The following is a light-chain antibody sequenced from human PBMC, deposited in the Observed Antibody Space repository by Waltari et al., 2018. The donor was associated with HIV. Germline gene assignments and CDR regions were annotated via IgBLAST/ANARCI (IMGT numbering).Light chain of an antibody. CDR3: QSADSSVTYEVV. CDR2: NDN. V-gene: IGLV3-25*03. CDR1: ALAKQF. Sequence: SFDLRQAPALSVSPGQTARITCSGDALAKQFCYWYQQKPGQAPVLVIYNDNERPSGIPQRFSGSSSGTTAKLTISGVQAEDEADYYCQSADSSVTYEVVFGGGTKLTVL. J-gene: IGLJ3*02.